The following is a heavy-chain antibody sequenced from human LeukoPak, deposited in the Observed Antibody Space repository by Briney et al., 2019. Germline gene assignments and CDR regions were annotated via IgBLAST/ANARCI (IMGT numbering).Heavy chain of an antibody. CDR3: TREGYSSPDY. V-gene: IGHV4-61*02. Sequence: SETLSLTCTVSGGSISSGSYYWSWIRQPAGKGLEWIGRIYTSGSTDYNPSLKSRVTISMDTSKNQFSLKLSAVTAADTAVYYCTREGYSSPDYWGQGTLVTVSS. D-gene: IGHD5-18*01. CDR2: IYTSGST. CDR1: GGSISSGSYY. J-gene: IGHJ4*02.